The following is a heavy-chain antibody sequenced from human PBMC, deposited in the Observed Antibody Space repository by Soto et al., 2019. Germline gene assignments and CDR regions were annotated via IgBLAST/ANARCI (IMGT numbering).Heavy chain of an antibody. V-gene: IGHV1-69*12. D-gene: IGHD2-2*01. CDR1: GGTFSSYA. Sequence: QVQLVQSGAEVKKPGSSVKVSCKASGGTFSSYAISWVRQAPGQGLEWMGGIIPIFGTADYAQKFQGRVTINADESTSPAYMELSSLRSEDTAVYYCARHVPAAGYYYGMDVWGQGTTVTVSS. J-gene: IGHJ6*02. CDR2: IIPIFGTA. CDR3: ARHVPAAGYYYGMDV.